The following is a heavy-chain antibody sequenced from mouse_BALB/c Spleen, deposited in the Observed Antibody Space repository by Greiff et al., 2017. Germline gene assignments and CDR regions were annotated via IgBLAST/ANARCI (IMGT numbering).Heavy chain of an antibody. CDR1: GYTFTSYW. D-gene: IGHD1-1*01. Sequence: QVQLKQSGAELARPGASVKLSCKGSGYTFTSYWMQWVKQRPGQGLEWIGAIYPGDGDTRYTQKFKGKATLTADKSSSTAYMQLSSLASEDSAVYYCARQDYGSSYVAYWGQGTLVTVSA. V-gene: IGHV1-87*01. CDR3: ARQDYGSSYVAY. CDR2: IYPGDGDT. J-gene: IGHJ3*01.